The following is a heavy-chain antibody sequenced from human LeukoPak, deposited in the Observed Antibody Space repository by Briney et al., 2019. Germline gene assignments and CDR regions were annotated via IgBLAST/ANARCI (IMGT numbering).Heavy chain of an antibody. CDR3: ARGKEYYYDSSGYYFRYFDY. V-gene: IGHV1-18*01. J-gene: IGHJ4*02. D-gene: IGHD3-22*01. Sequence: ASVKVSCEASGYTFTSYGISWVRQAPGQGLEWMGWISAYNGNTNYAQNLQGRVTMTTDTSTSTAYMELRSLRSDGTAVYYCARGKEYYYDSSGYYFRYFDYWGQGTLVTVSS. CDR2: ISAYNGNT. CDR1: GYTFTSYG.